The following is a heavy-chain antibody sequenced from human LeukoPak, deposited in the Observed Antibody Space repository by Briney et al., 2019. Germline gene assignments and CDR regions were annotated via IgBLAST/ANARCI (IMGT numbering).Heavy chain of an antibody. V-gene: IGHV4-59*08. J-gene: IGHJ4*02. CDR1: GGSISSYY. D-gene: IGHD1-26*01. Sequence: SETLSLTCTVSGGSISSYYWSWIRQPPGKRLEWIGYLYYSGSTTYNPSLKSRVTISVDTSKKQLSLKLSSVTAADTAVYYCARHQDVGAIAFDYWGQGTLVTVSS. CDR2: LYYSGST. CDR3: ARHQDVGAIAFDY.